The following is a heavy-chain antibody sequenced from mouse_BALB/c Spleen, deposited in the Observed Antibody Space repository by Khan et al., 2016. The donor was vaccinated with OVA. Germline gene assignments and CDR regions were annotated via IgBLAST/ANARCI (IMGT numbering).Heavy chain of an antibody. D-gene: IGHD1-1*01. V-gene: IGHV5-17*02. CDR3: ATSYCYGYYFDY. CDR1: GFTFNSYG. Sequence: EVQLQESGGGLVQPGGSRKLSCAASGFTFNSYGMHWVRQAPEKGLEWVAYISGDSNTIYYTDTVKGRFTIYRDNPKNTLFLQMTSLMSEDTAMYYCATSYCYGYYFDYWGPGTTLTVS. CDR2: ISGDSNTI. J-gene: IGHJ2*01.